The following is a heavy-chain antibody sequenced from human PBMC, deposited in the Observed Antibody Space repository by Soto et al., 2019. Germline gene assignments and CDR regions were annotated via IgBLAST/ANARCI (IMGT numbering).Heavy chain of an antibody. CDR1: GDFISYYD. J-gene: IGHJ5*01. Sequence: PXETLSLTCTVSGDFISYYDWSWIRQSAGKGLEWIGRVYITGTIFYNPSLKSRATMSVDTSKNQFSLKLKSVNAADTAVYYCARDDLGRNTRAFDSWGQGTLVTVSS. D-gene: IGHD2-21*02. CDR3: ARDDLGRNTRAFDS. V-gene: IGHV4-4*07. CDR2: VYITGTI.